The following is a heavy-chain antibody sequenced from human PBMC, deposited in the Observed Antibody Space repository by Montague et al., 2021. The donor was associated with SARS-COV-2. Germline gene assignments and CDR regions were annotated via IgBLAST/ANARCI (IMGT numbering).Heavy chain of an antibody. J-gene: IGHJ3*01. CDR2: IYESGSX. V-gene: IGHV4-39*02. Sequence: SETLSLTCTVSGGSISSSNYCWDWLRQRPGKGLEGKVNIYESGSXYHXRCRKIPVTIDVATSKNHFSLRLSSVTAADTSVYYCARRARQLLPRATTIGGFDFWGQGTMVTVSS. CDR3: ARRARQLLPRATTIGGFDF. D-gene: IGHD1-26*01. CDR1: GGSISSSNYC.